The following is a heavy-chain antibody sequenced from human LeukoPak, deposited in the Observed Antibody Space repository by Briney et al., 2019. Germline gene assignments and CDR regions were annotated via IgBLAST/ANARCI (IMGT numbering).Heavy chain of an antibody. CDR2: ISGSGGST. D-gene: IGHD6-13*01. V-gene: IGHV3-23*01. CDR1: GFTFSSYA. Sequence: GGSLRLSCAASGFTFSSYAMSWVRQAPGKGLEWVSAISGSGGSTYYADSVKGRFTISRDNSKNTLYLQMNSLRAEDTAVYYCAKAEGSSSWPEYFQHWGQGTLVTVSS. CDR3: AKAEGSSSWPEYFQH. J-gene: IGHJ1*01.